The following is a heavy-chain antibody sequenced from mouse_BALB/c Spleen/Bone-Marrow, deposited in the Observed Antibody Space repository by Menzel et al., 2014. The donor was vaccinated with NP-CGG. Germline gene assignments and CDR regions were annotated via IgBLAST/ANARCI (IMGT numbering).Heavy chain of an antibody. CDR2: INPDSSTI. CDR3: ARLGYYGGFAY. V-gene: IGHV4-1*02. Sequence: DVKLQESGGGLVQPGGSLKLSCAASGFDFSGFWMGWVRQAPGKGLEWIGEINPDSSTINYTPSLKDRFIISRDNAKNTLYLQMSKVRSEDTALYYCARLGYYGGFAYWGQGTLVTVSA. J-gene: IGHJ3*01. CDR1: GFDFSGFW. D-gene: IGHD2-3*01.